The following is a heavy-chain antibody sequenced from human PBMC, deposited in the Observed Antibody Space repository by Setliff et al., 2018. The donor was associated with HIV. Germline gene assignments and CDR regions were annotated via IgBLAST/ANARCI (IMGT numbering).Heavy chain of an antibody. D-gene: IGHD3-3*01. V-gene: IGHV1-69*13. CDR2: IIPTSGNT. Sequence: GASVKVSCKTSGGTFSSYTISWVRQAPGQGLEWMGGIIPTSGNTTYAQKFQGRVTITADESTSTAYMELSSLRSEDTAVYYCAGGEKRFLEWLPLDYYYYYYMDVWGKGITVTVSS. CDR3: AGGEKRFLEWLPLDYYYYYYMDV. CDR1: GGTFSSYT. J-gene: IGHJ6*03.